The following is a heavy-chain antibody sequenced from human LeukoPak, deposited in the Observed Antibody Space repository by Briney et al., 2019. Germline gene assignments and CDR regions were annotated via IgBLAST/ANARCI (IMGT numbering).Heavy chain of an antibody. Sequence: SETLSLTCAVYGGSFSGNYWTWIRQSPRKGLEWIGEMNHSGSANYNPSLKSRVTISVDKSKNQFSLKLSSVTAADTAVYYCARYRGANGYYFDYWGQGTLVTVSS. CDR3: ARYRGANGYYFDY. J-gene: IGHJ4*02. D-gene: IGHD3-10*01. CDR2: MNHSGSA. CDR1: GGSFSGNY. V-gene: IGHV4-34*01.